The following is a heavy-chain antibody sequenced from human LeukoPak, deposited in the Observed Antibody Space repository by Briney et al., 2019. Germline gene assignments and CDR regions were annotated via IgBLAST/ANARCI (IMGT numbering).Heavy chain of an antibody. D-gene: IGHD3-3*01. CDR2: IKQDGSEK. CDR3: ARGGDFWSGYPLYNWFDP. V-gene: IGHV3-7*01. J-gene: IGHJ5*02. Sequence: GGSLRLSCATSGFTFSSYWMSWVRQAPGKGLEWVANIKQDGSEKYYVDSVKGRFTISRDNAKNSLYLQMNSLRAEDTAVYYCARGGDFWSGYPLYNWFDPWGQGTLVTVSS. CDR1: GFTFSSYW.